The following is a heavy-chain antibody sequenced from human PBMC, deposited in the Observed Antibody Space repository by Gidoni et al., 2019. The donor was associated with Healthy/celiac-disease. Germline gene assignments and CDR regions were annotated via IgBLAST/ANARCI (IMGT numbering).Heavy chain of an antibody. CDR1: GSTFTSFY. V-gene: IGHV1-46*01. J-gene: IGHJ3*01. CDR2: INPSGGST. Sequence: QVQVVQSGAEVKKPGASVKVDCKASGSTFTSFYMHWVRQAPGQGLEWMGIINPSGGSTSYAEKFQGRVTMTRDTSTSTVYMELRSLRSEDTAVYYCARAWADCSSASCYPGAFDFWGQGTMVTVS. D-gene: IGHD2-2*01. CDR3: ARAWADCSSASCYPGAFDF.